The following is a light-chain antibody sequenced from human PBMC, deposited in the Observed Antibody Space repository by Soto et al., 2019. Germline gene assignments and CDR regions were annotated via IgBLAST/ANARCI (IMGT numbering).Light chain of an antibody. CDR3: QQYNNWPPA. CDR1: QTVRSN. V-gene: IGKV3D-15*01. J-gene: IGKJ5*01. CDR2: GAS. Sequence: EIVMTQSPATLSVSPGERATLSCRASQTVRSNLAWYQQKPAQAPRLLIYGASTRATGIPARFSGSGSGTEFTLTISSLQSEDFAVYYCQQYNNWPPAFGQGIRLEIK.